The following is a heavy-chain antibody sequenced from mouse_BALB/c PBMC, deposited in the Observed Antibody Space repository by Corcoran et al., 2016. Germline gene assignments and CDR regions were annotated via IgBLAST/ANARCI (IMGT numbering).Heavy chain of an antibody. CDR1: GFNIKDTY. V-gene: IGHV14-3*02. D-gene: IGHD1-1*01. Sequence: EVQLQQSGAELVKPGASVKLSCTASGFNIKDTYMHWVKQRPEQGLEWIGRIDPANGNTKYDPKFQGKATITADTSSNTAYLQISSLTSEDTAVYYCARSGGSSFLDVWGAGTTVTVSS. J-gene: IGHJ1*01. CDR3: ARSGGSSFLDV. CDR2: IDPANGNT.